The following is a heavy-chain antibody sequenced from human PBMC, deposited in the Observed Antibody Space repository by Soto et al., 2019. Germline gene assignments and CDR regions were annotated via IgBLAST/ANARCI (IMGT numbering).Heavy chain of an antibody. D-gene: IGHD3-10*01. Sequence: SETLSLTCTVSGGSIRSGDYYWIWIRHPPGKGLEWIGYIYYSGSTYYNPSLKSRVTISVDTSKNQFSLKLSSVTAADTAVYYCARDQLITMVRGAAPYYYYYGMDVWGQGTTVTVSS. CDR2: IYYSGST. CDR3: ARDQLITMVRGAAPYYYYYGMDV. V-gene: IGHV4-30-4*01. CDR1: GGSIRSGDYY. J-gene: IGHJ6*02.